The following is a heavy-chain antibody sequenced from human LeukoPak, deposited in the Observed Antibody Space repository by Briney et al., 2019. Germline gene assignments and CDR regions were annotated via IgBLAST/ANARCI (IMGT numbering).Heavy chain of an antibody. V-gene: IGHV4-59*01. CDR3: ARAGIRYSSSWFGIDS. Sequence: PSETLSLTCSVSGASIKTYYWSWVRQSPGKGLEWLAYIYYGGSINYNPSPSLTRRLTISVDTSKSQFSLELTSVTAADTAVYYCARAGIRYSSSWFGIDSWGQGTLVAVYS. CDR2: IYYGGSI. D-gene: IGHD6-13*01. CDR1: GASIKTYY. J-gene: IGHJ4*02.